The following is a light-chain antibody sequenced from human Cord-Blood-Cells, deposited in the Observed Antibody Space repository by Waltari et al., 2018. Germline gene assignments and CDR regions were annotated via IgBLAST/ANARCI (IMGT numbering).Light chain of an antibody. CDR3: QQYNSYSWT. CDR2: DAS. V-gene: IGKV1-5*01. Sequence: DIQMTQSPSTLSASAGDRVTITCRASKSISSWLAWYQQKPGKAPKLLIYDASSLESGFQSRFSGSGSGIEFNLTISSLQPDDFATYYCQQYNSYSWTFGQGTKVEIK. CDR1: KSISSW. J-gene: IGKJ1*01.